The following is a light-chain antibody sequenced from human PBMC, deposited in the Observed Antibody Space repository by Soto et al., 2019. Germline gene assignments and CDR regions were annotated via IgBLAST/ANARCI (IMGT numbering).Light chain of an antibody. V-gene: IGKV3-20*01. J-gene: IGKJ1*01. CDR2: GAS. Sequence: EIVLTQSPGTLSLSPGERATLSCRASQSVSDMSLAWYQQKHGQAPRLLINGASRRATGIPDMFRGSGAGTDFTITIRRLEVEEFAVFYCQFGTMVWTFGQGTKVEI. CDR1: QSVSDMS. CDR3: QFGTMVWT.